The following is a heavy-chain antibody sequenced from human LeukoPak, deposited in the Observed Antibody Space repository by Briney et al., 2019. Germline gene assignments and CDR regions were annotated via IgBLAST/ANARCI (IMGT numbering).Heavy chain of an antibody. CDR1: GFTFSSSA. D-gene: IGHD3-3*01. Sequence: GGSLRLSCAASGFTFSSSAMSWVRQAPGKGLEWVSVISESGDYTQFADSVKGRFTISRDNSKNTLYLQMSSLRAEDTAVYYCVKDLGEGGYDFWSGSFYWGQGTLVTVSS. CDR3: VKDLGEGGYDFWSGSFY. J-gene: IGHJ4*02. V-gene: IGHV3-23*01. CDR2: ISESGDYT.